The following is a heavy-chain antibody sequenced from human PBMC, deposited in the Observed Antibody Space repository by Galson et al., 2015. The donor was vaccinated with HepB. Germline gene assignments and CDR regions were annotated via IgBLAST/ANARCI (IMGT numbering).Heavy chain of an antibody. CDR1: GFTFSSYA. CDR2: ISYDGSNK. Sequence: SLRLSCAASGFTFSSYAMHWVRQAPGKGLEWVAVISYDGSNKYYADSVKGRFTISRDNSKNTLYLQMNSLRAEDTAVYYCARAKAPMGHTIFGVVIIYYYYGMDVWGQGTTVTVSS. D-gene: IGHD3-3*01. J-gene: IGHJ6*02. V-gene: IGHV3-30-3*01. CDR3: ARAKAPMGHTIFGVVIIYYYYGMDV.